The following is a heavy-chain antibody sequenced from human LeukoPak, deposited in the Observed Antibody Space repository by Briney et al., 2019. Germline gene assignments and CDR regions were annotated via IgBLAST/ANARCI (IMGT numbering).Heavy chain of an antibody. CDR2: ISYDGSNK. CDR3: AKDGRYSSSWRLVGATGYFDY. J-gene: IGHJ4*02. D-gene: IGHD6-13*01. CDR1: GFTFNNYA. V-gene: IGHV3-30-3*01. Sequence: GGSLRLSCAASGFTFNNYALHWVRQAPGKGLEWVAVISYDGSNKYYADSVKGRFTISRDNSENTLYLQMNRLRVEDTAVYYCAKDGRYSSSWRLVGATGYFDYWGQGTLVTVSS.